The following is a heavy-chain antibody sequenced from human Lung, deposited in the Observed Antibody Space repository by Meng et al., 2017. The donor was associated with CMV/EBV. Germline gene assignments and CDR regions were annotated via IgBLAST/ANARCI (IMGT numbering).Heavy chain of an antibody. D-gene: IGHD2-15*01. CDR1: GFSFSDSF. CDR3: ARVVGFCSGASCILDAYDV. J-gene: IGHJ3*01. Sequence: ASVXVSXKASGFSFSDSFVHWMRQAPGQGLEWMGWINPGTKNRDTAEKFHDRVTLTGDTTTGTAHMELRSLTSDDTAVYYCARVVGFCSGASCILDAYDVXGHGXMVTVSS. CDR2: INPGTKNR. V-gene: IGHV1-2*02.